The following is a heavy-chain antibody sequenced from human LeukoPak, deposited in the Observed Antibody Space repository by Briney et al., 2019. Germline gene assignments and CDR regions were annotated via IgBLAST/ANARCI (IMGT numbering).Heavy chain of an antibody. V-gene: IGHV3-30*02. Sequence: PGGSRRLSCAASGITFSNYGMHWVRQAPGKGLEWVAFIEYDGTDTHFADSVRGRFTISRDNSEDTLYLQIITLRAVDTAVYYCARNRLRATATYMDVWGKGTTVTVSS. CDR2: IEYDGTDT. D-gene: IGHD2-15*01. CDR1: GITFSNYG. J-gene: IGHJ6*04. CDR3: ARNRLRATATYMDV.